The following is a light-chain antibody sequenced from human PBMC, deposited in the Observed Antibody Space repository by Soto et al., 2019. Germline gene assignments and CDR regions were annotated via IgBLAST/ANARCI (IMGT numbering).Light chain of an antibody. J-gene: IGKJ1*01. CDR3: QQYGSSRT. CDR1: QSVSSSY. CDR2: GAS. V-gene: IGKV3-20*01. Sequence: EIVLTQSPGTLSLSPGERATLSCRASQSVSSSYLAWYQQKPGQAPRLLIYGASSRATGIPDRFSGSGSGTDVPLTIRRLEPEDFAVYYCQQYGSSRTFGQGTKVEIK.